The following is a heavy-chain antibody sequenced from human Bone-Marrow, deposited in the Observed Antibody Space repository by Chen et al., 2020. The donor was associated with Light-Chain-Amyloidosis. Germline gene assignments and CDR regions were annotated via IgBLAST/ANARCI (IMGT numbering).Heavy chain of an antibody. CDR3: AREGGGVEGRPFDY. V-gene: IGHV3-30-3*01. Sequence: QVQLVASGGGAVQPGRSLRLSCAASGFRFRNYAMHWVRQTPDKGLEWLAVISDDGTKKFYRDSVQGRFTISRDNSKTTLNMAMDTLTVEDTAIYYCAREGGGVEGRPFDYWGQGALVTVSS. D-gene: IGHD3-16*01. CDR1: GFRFRNYA. CDR2: ISDDGTKK. J-gene: IGHJ4*02.